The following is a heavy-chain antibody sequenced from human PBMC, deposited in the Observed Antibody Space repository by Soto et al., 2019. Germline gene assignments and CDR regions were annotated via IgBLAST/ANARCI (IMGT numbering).Heavy chain of an antibody. V-gene: IGHV3-30-3*01. Sequence: QVQLVESGGGVVQPGRSLRLSCAASGFTFSSYAMHWVRQALGKGLEWVAVISYDGSNKYYAASVKGRFTISRDNSKNPLYLQMNSLRAEDTAVYYCARPTLTFNKGYGLDVWCQGTTVTVSS. CDR1: GFTFSSYA. J-gene: IGHJ6*02. CDR2: ISYDGSNK. CDR3: ARPTLTFNKGYGLDV.